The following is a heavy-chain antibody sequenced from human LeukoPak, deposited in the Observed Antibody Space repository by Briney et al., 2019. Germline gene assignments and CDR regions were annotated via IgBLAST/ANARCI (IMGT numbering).Heavy chain of an antibody. Sequence: PSETLSLTCTVSGGSISSYYWSWIRQPPGKGLEWIGFFSYSGSTTYNPSLWSRVTISVDTSKNQFSLKLSSVTAADTAVYYCARHKDRVVADFESDYWGQGTLVTVSS. CDR1: GGSISSYY. CDR2: FSYSGST. V-gene: IGHV4-59*08. CDR3: ARHKDRVVADFESDY. D-gene: IGHD2-15*01. J-gene: IGHJ4*02.